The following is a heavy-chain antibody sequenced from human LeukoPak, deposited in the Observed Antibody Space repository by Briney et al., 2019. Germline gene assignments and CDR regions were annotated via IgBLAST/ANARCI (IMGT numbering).Heavy chain of an antibody. D-gene: IGHD5-18*01. CDR2: IYYSGST. Sequence: SETLSLTCTVSGGSISSSSSYWGWIRQPPGKGLEWIGSIYYSGSTYYNPSLKSRVTISVDTSKNQFSLKLSSVTAADTAVYYCAYIYSYGYYFDYWGQGTLVTVSS. V-gene: IGHV4-39*01. CDR1: GGSISSSSSY. CDR3: AYIYSYGYYFDY. J-gene: IGHJ4*02.